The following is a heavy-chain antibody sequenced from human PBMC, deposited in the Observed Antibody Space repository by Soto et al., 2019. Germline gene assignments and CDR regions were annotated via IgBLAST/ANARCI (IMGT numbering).Heavy chain of an antibody. V-gene: IGHV4-31*03. CDR1: GGSISSGGYY. J-gene: IGHJ6*02. CDR3: ARAGSGSYFYYYGMDV. Sequence: ASETLSLTCTVSGGSISSGGYYWSWIRQHPGKGLEWIGHIYYSGSTYYNPSLKSRVTISVDTSKNQFSLKLSSVTAADTAVYYCARAGSGSYFYYYGMDVWGQGTTVTVSS. D-gene: IGHD3-10*01. CDR2: IYYSGST.